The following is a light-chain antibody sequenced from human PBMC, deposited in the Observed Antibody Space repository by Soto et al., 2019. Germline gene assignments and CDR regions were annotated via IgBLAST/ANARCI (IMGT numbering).Light chain of an antibody. CDR1: RSISNY. Sequence: DIQMTQSPSSLSASVGDAVSLTCRASRSISNYLNWYQQKPGRAPKLLISGASSLQRGVPSRFSGSGSGTTFTLTITSLQPDDFAIYFCQQSYTAPYTFGTGTKVDIK. V-gene: IGKV1-39*01. J-gene: IGKJ3*01. CDR2: GAS. CDR3: QQSYTAPYT.